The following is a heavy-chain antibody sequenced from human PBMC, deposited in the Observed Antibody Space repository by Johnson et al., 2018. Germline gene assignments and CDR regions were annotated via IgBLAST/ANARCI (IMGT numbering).Heavy chain of an antibody. J-gene: IGHJ1*01. CDR3: ARARMPYGDYLEYFQH. Sequence: VQLVQSGGALVQPGGSLRLSCVASGFIFGSYAMNWVRQTPGKGLEWVSSISGSGDSTYYAASVKGRFTISRDNSKNTLYLQMNSLRAEDTAVYYCARARMPYGDYLEYFQHWGQGTLVTVSS. CDR2: ISGSGDST. D-gene: IGHD4-17*01. CDR1: GFIFGSYA. V-gene: IGHV3-23*04.